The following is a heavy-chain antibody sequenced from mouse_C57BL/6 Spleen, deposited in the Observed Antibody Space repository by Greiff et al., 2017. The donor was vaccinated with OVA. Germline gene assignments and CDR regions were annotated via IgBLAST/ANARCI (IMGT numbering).Heavy chain of an antibody. Sequence: QVQLQQSGPELVKPGASVKISCKASGYTFTDYYINWVKQRPGQGLEWIGWIFPGSGSTYYNEKFKGKATLTVDTSSSTAYMLLSSLTSEDSAVFDWAVGYDENYAMDYWGQGTSVTVSA. V-gene: IGHV1-75*01. CDR3: AVGYDENYAMDY. J-gene: IGHJ4*01. D-gene: IGHD2-2*01. CDR2: IFPGSGST. CDR1: GYTFTDYY.